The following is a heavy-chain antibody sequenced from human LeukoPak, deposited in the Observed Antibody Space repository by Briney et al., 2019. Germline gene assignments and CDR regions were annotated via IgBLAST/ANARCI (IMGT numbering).Heavy chain of an antibody. Sequence: ASVKVSCKASGCTFSSYAISWVRQAPGQGLEWMGRINPILGIANYAQKFQGRVTITADKSTSTAYMELSRLRSEDTAVYYCASSTGNYPGFYHYYGMDVLGQGATVTVSS. CDR2: INPILGIA. D-gene: IGHD4-4*01. J-gene: IGHJ6*01. V-gene: IGHV1-69*04. CDR3: ASSTGNYPGFYHYYGMDV. CDR1: GCTFSSYA.